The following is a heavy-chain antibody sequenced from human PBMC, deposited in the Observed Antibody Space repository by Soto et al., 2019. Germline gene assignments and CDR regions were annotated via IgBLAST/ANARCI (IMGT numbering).Heavy chain of an antibody. CDR2: IYYSGTT. CDR1: GGSISSYD. Sequence: PSQTLSRTCTVSGGSISSYDWRWIRQPPGKGLEWIGYIYYSGTTNYNPSLKSRVTISVDTAKNQFSLKLSSVTAADTSVYYCAHYYSSSWYGLGWYVPWGRGPPVNVSS. CDR3: AHYYSSSWYGLGWYVP. D-gene: IGHD6-13*01. V-gene: IGHV4-59*01. J-gene: IGHJ5*02.